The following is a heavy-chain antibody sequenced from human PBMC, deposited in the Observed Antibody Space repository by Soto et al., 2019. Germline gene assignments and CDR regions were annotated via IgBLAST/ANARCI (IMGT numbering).Heavy chain of an antibody. CDR2: ISSDSSSI. Sequence: EVRLVESGGGLVQPGGSLRLSCAASGFTFSSYSINWVRQAPGKGLEWVSVISSDSSSIYYTDSVKGRFTISRDNAKNSLYLQMDSLRVEDTAVYYCARAVATMPRGAPGYWGQGTLVTVSS. J-gene: IGHJ4*02. CDR1: GFTFSSYS. V-gene: IGHV3-21*01. D-gene: IGHD3-10*01. CDR3: ARAVATMPRGAPGY.